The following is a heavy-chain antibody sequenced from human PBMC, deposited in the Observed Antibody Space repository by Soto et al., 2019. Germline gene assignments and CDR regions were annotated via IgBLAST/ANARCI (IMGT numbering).Heavy chain of an antibody. CDR3: AKDLRASTSFDY. D-gene: IGHD5-12*01. CDR1: GFTFSSYA. V-gene: IGHV3-23*01. J-gene: IGHJ4*02. CDR2: ISGSGGST. Sequence: GFTFSSYAMSWVRQAPGKGLEWVSAISGSGGSTYYADSVKGRFTISRDNSKNTLYLQMNSLRAEDTAVYYCAKDLRASTSFDYWGQGTLVTVSS.